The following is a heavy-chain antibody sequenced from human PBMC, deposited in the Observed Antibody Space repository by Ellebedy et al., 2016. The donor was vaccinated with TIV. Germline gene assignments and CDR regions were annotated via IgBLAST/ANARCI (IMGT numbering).Heavy chain of an antibody. J-gene: IGHJ4*02. CDR1: GYSFTTYW. CDR2: IYPGDSDT. Sequence: GGSLRLSXKGSGYSFTTYWIGWVRQMPGKGLEWMGIIYPGDSDTRYSPSFQGQVTISADKSISTAYLQWSSLKASDTAMYYCASPSGGELSPFDYWGQGTLVTVSS. V-gene: IGHV5-51*01. D-gene: IGHD3-16*02. CDR3: ASPSGGELSPFDY.